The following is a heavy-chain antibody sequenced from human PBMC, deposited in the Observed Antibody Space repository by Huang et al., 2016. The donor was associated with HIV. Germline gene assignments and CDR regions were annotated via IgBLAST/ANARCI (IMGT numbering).Heavy chain of an antibody. CDR2: IKQDGSET. CDR1: GFPFSNYW. V-gene: IGHV3-7*01. CDR3: ASQPGP. J-gene: IGHJ5*02. Sequence: EVQLVESGGGLVQPGGSLRLSCAASGFPFSNYWMSWVRQAPGKGLEWVANIKQDGSETYYVDSVKGRFTISRDNAKNSLYLQMNSRRAEDTAVYYCASQPGPWGQGTLVTVSS.